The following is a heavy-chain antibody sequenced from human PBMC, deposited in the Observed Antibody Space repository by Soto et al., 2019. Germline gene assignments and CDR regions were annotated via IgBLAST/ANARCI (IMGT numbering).Heavy chain of an antibody. CDR2: ISGSGGST. V-gene: IGHV3-23*01. D-gene: IGHD6-13*01. Sequence: EVPLLESGGGLVQPGGSLRLSCAASGFTFSNYAVTWVRQAPGKGLEWVSTISGSGGSTYYAASVKGRFTISRDNSKNTLYLQMNSLRAEDTAVYYCAKDQGSSWYEIDYWGQGTLVTVSS. CDR3: AKDQGSSWYEIDY. J-gene: IGHJ4*02. CDR1: GFTFSNYA.